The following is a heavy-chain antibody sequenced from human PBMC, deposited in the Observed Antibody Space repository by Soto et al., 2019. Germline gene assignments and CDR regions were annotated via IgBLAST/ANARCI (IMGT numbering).Heavy chain of an antibody. J-gene: IGHJ5*02. CDR1: GGSVSGVDYF. CDR3: AREERKGIISWFDP. CDR2: IYYTGIT. Sequence: SETLSLTCTVSGGSVSGVDYFWSWIRQSPGKGLEWIGYIYYTGITHLNPSLKSRLTMAVDTSKNEFSLKLTSVSAAGTAVYFCAREERKGIISWFDPWGQGTPVTVS. D-gene: IGHD2-21*01. V-gene: IGHV4-30-4*01.